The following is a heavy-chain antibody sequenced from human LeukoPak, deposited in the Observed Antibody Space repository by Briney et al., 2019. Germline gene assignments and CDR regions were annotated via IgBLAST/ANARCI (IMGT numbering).Heavy chain of an antibody. CDR2: IYYSGST. J-gene: IGHJ3*01. D-gene: IGHD3-22*01. CDR1: GGSISSGAYS. CDR3: ARLSGITMIVVVMSDAFDL. V-gene: IGHV4-30-2*03. Sequence: PSETLPLTCAVSGGSISSGAYSWSWIRQPPGKGLEWIGSIYYSGSTYYNPSLKSRVTISVDTSKNQFSLKLSSVTAADTAVYYCARLSGITMIVVVMSDAFDLWGQGTTVTVSS.